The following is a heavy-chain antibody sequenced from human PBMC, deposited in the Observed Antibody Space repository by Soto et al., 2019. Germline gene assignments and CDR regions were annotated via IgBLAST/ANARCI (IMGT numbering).Heavy chain of an antibody. CDR1: GYSISSGYY. V-gene: IGHV4-38-2*02. D-gene: IGHD6-6*01. CDR2: IYHSGST. CDR3: ARDPYSSSSPDY. J-gene: IGHJ4*02. Sequence: SETLSLTCTVSGYSISSGYYWGWIRQPPGKGLEWIGSIYHSGSTYYNPSLKSRVTISVDTSKNQFSLKLSSVTAADTAVYYCARDPYSSSSPDYWGQGTLVTVSS.